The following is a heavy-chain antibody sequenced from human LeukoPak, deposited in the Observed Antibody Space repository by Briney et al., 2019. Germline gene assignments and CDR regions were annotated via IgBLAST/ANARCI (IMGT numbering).Heavy chain of an antibody. Sequence: PSETLSLTCTVSSGSISSYYGSWIWQPPGKGLEWIGSIYYSGTTNYNPSLKSRVTISIDTSKNQFSLELTSVTAADTAVFYCAKGRASHEYWGQGFLVTVSS. V-gene: IGHV4-59*01. CDR2: IYYSGTT. D-gene: IGHD3-16*01. CDR3: AKGRASHEY. CDR1: SGSISSYY. J-gene: IGHJ4*02.